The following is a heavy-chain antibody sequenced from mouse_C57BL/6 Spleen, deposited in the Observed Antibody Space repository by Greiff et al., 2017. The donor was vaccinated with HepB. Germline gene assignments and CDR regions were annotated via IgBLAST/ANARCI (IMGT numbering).Heavy chain of an antibody. V-gene: IGHV1-26*01. D-gene: IGHD1-1*01. CDR1: GYTFTDYY. CDR2: INPNNGGT. CDR3: ARTFITTVVGFDY. J-gene: IGHJ2*01. Sequence: VQLQQSGPELVKPGASVKISCKASGYTFTDYYMNWVKQSHGKSLEWIGDINPNNGGTSYNQKFKGKATLTVDKSSSTAYMELRSLTSEDSAVYYCARTFITTVVGFDYWGQGTTLTVSS.